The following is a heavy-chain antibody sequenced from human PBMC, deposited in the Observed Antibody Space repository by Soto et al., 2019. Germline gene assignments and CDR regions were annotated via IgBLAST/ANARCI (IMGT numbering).Heavy chain of an antibody. Sequence: QVQLQESGPGLVKPSQTLYLTCTVSGGSISTVNYWWSWIRKSPNMGLEWIGHIYNDGRTYNTPSLESRVTMSVDTSKNQLSLTWSSVSAADTAVYYCARGQSGDKVESWGQGTLVTVSS. J-gene: IGHJ4*02. CDR2: IYNDGRT. CDR1: GGSISTVNYW. D-gene: IGHD7-27*01. CDR3: ARGQSGDKVES. V-gene: IGHV4-30-4*01.